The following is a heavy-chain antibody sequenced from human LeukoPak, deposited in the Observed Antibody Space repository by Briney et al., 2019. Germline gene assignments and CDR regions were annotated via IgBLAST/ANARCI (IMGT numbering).Heavy chain of an antibody. Sequence: GGSLRLSCAASGFTFSDYYMSWLRQAPGKGLEWVSYISSSGSTIYYADSVKGRFTISRDNAKNSLYLQMNSLRAEDTAVYYCARGNYYDSSGYPAFDCWGQGTLVTVSS. CDR3: ARGNYYDSSGYPAFDC. D-gene: IGHD3-22*01. J-gene: IGHJ4*02. CDR2: ISSSGSTI. CDR1: GFTFSDYY. V-gene: IGHV3-11*01.